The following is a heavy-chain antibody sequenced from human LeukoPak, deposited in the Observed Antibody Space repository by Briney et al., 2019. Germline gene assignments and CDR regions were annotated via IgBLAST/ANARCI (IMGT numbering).Heavy chain of an antibody. J-gene: IGHJ4*02. D-gene: IGHD3-10*01. V-gene: IGHV3-21*01. CDR1: GFTFSSYS. Sequence: GGSLRLSCAASGFTFSSYSMNWVRQAPGKRLEWVSSIRSSSSYIYYADSVKGRFTISRDNAKNSLYLQMNSLRAEDTAVYYCARGGYGSGRGLLDYWGQGTLVTVSS. CDR2: IRSSSSYI. CDR3: ARGGYGSGRGLLDY.